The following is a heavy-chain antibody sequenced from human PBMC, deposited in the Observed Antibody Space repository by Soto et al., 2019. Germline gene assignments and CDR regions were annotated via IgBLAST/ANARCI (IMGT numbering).Heavy chain of an antibody. CDR3: ARYGYSSGWYLGTGMDV. D-gene: IGHD6-19*01. CDR1: GYSFSDYG. V-gene: IGHV1-18*04. J-gene: IGHJ6*02. CDR2: LSTYNGNT. Sequence: QGQLVQSGAAVKNPWASLTVSCQASGYSFSDYGIAWVRQAPGQGLAWVGWLSTYNGNTNYAQKFQGRVTMTTDTSENTASMELRSLRSDDTAMYYCARYGYSSGWYLGTGMDVWGQGNPVTVSS.